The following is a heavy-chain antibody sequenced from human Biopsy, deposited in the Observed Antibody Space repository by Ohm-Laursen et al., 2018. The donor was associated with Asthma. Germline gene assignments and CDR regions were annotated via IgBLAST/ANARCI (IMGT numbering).Heavy chain of an antibody. V-gene: IGHV4-31*11. CDR1: GGSISSGGYS. CDR2: ISYTGTT. J-gene: IGHJ3*02. CDR3: ARERMFFYDSSGYGAFDI. Sequence: SQTLSLTCVVSGGSISSGGYSWTWIRQLPGKGLEWIGYISYTGTTYYNPSLKSRISMTVDTSKIQFSLKLSSVTAADTAIYYCARERMFFYDSSGYGAFDIWGQGTLVTVSS. D-gene: IGHD3-22*01.